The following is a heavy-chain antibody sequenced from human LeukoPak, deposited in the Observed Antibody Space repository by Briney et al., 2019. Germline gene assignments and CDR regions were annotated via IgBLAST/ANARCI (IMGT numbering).Heavy chain of an antibody. CDR2: IIPIFGTA. J-gene: IGHJ3*02. Sequence: SVKVSCKASGGTFSSYAISWVRHAPGQGLEWMGGIIPIFGTANYAQKFQRSVTITADESTRTAYMELSSLRSEDTAVYYCARETRSGSYWKAWRFDIWGQGTMVTVSS. CDR1: GGTFSSYA. CDR3: ARETRSGSYWKAWRFDI. V-gene: IGHV1-69*13. D-gene: IGHD1-26*01.